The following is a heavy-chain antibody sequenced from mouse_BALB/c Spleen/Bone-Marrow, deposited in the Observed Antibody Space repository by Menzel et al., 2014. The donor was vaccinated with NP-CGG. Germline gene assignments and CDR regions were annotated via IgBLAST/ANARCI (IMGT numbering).Heavy chain of an antibody. D-gene: IGHD1-1*01. CDR1: GFTFSSFV. V-gene: IGHV5-6-5*01. CDR3: ARDYYGSSHFDY. Sequence: EVQLVESGGGLVQPGGSLKLSCAASGFTFSSFVMSWVRQTPEKRLEWVASISSGGSMYYSDSVKGRFIISRDNARNILYLQISSLRSEDTAMYYCARDYYGSSHFDYWGQGSTLTVSS. J-gene: IGHJ2*01. CDR2: ISSGGSM.